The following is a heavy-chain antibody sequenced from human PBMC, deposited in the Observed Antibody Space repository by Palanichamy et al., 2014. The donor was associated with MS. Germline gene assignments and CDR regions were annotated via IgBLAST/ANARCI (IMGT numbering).Heavy chain of an antibody. CDR3: AKQGRTTGIATGWFDP. D-gene: IGHD6-25*01. Sequence: EVQLVESGGGLVQPGRSLRLSCAASGFTFDDYAMHWVRQAPGKGLEWVSGISWNSGSIGYADSVKGRFTISRDNAKNSLYLQMNSLRAEDTALYYCAKQGRTTGIATGWFDPWGQGTLVTVSS. CDR2: ISWNSGSI. CDR1: GFTFDDYA. J-gene: IGHJ5*02. V-gene: IGHV3-9*01.